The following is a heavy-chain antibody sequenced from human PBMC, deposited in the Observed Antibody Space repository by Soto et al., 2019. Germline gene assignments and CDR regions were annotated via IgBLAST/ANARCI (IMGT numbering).Heavy chain of an antibody. Sequence: SETLSLTCAVYGGSFSGYYWSWIRQPPGKGLEWIGEINHSGSTNYNPSLKSRVTISVDTSKNQFSLKLSSVTAADTAVYYCARGRRDIVVVPAASRKGGFDPWGQGTLVTVSS. J-gene: IGHJ5*02. V-gene: IGHV4-34*01. CDR2: INHSGST. CDR1: GGSFSGYY. D-gene: IGHD2-2*01. CDR3: ARGRRDIVVVPAASRKGGFDP.